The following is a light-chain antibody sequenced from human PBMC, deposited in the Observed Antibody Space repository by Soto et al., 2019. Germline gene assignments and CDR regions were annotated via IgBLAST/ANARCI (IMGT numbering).Light chain of an antibody. CDR1: HAISNY. J-gene: IGKJ1*01. CDR3: QKYDRAPRT. V-gene: IGKV1-27*01. CDR2: AAS. Sequence: DIQMTQSPPSLSASVGDRVTITCRASHAISNYLAWYQQKPGKVPELLIYAASTLQSGVPSRFSGSGSGTDFTLPISSLQPEDVATYYCQKYDRAPRTFGQGTKVEIK.